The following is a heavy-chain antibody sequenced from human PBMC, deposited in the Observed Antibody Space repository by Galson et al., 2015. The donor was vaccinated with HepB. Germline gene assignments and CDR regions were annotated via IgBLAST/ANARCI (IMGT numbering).Heavy chain of an antibody. D-gene: IGHD2-21*01. CDR1: GVSISGSY. CDR3: ARLRFRDFDWADF. J-gene: IGHJ4*02. Sequence: SETLSLTCTVSGVSISGSYWSWIRQPPGKGLEWIGRIFYGGEPDYKPSLKSRVGISADASKNQFSLSLNSVTAADTAVYYCARLRFRDFDWADFWGQGLQVTVSS. V-gene: IGHV4-59*08. CDR2: IFYGGEP.